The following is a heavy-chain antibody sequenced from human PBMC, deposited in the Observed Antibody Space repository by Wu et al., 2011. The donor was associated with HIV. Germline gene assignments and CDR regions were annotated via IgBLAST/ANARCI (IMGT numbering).Heavy chain of an antibody. CDR1: GYTFRTFD. D-gene: IGHD3-22*01. CDR2: MNPKSGKI. Sequence: QVQLVQSGAEVKKPGASVRVSCKASGYTFRTFDINWVRQATGQGLEWMGRMNPKSGKIDFAQKFQGRVTIASNTSISTVYMELSSLRSEDTAVYYCARAPYYYDSSGYYHFDYWGQGTLVTVSS. CDR3: ARAPYYYDSSGYYHFDY. J-gene: IGHJ4*02. V-gene: IGHV1-8*02.